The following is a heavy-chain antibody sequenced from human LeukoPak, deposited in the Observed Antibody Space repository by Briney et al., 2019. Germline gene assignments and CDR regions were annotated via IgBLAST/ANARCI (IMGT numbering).Heavy chain of an antibody. D-gene: IGHD3-3*01. CDR3: ARGSTYYDFWSGYFFDY. Sequence: ASVTVSCKASGYTFTSFDINWVRQATGQGLEWMGWMNPNSGNTGYAQKFQGRVTMTRNTSISTAYMELSSLRSEDTAVYYCARGSTYYDFWSGYFFDYWGQGTLVPVSS. J-gene: IGHJ4*02. CDR2: MNPNSGNT. CDR1: GYTFTSFD. V-gene: IGHV1-8*01.